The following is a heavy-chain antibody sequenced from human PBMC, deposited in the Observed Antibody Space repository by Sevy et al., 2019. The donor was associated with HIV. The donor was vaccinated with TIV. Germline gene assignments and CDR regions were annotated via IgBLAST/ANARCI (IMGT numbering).Heavy chain of an antibody. V-gene: IGHV3-23*01. Sequence: GGSLRLSCEVSGFTFGYFAMSWVRQAPGKGLEWVSGISPNGAPSHYAASVRGRFTISRDNSKNRMYLQMSSLRAEDTAQYYCAKDTSGWYDALDQWGQGTLVTVSS. D-gene: IGHD6-19*01. CDR3: AKDTSGWYDALDQ. J-gene: IGHJ4*02. CDR2: ISPNGAPS. CDR1: GFTFGYFA.